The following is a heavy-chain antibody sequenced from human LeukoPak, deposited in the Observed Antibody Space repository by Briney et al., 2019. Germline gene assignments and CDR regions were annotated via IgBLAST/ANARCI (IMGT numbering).Heavy chain of an antibody. Sequence: QPGGSLRLSCAASGFTVSSYWMHWVRQAPGKGLVWVSRINSDGSSTSYADSVKGRFTISRDNAKNTLYLQMNSLRAEDTAVYYCARDLILAERVAVASGYGYWGQGTLVTVSS. D-gene: IGHD6-19*01. J-gene: IGHJ4*02. V-gene: IGHV3-74*01. CDR3: ARDLILAERVAVASGYGY. CDR2: INSDGSST. CDR1: GFTVSSYW.